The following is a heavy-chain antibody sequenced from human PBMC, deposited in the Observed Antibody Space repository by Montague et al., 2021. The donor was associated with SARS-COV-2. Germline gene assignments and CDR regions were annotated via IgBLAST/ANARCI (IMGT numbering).Heavy chain of an antibody. D-gene: IGHD2-2*01. V-gene: IGHV2-5*01. CDR2: IYWNDDK. CDR3: AHISNMCSSTGCNDYYGLDV. J-gene: IGHJ6*01. CDR1: GFTFTSRGVG. Sequence: PALVKPTQTLTLTCSLSGFTFTSRGVGVGWIRQPPGKALEWLARIYWNDDKRYNPSLKSRLTITRDASPDQVVLTMTNMAPADTGTYYCAHISNMCSSTGCNDYYGLDVWGQGTAVTV.